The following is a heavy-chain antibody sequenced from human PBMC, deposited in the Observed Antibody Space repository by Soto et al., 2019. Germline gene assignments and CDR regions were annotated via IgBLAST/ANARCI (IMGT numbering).Heavy chain of an antibody. Sequence: QVQLVQSGAEVKKPGASVKVSCKASGYTFTSYGISWVRQAPGQGLEWMGWISAYNGNTNYAQKLQGRVTMTTDTXTXTXXMELRSLRSDDTAVYYCARDTSWNDQEDYYYGMDVWGQGTTVTVSS. V-gene: IGHV1-18*01. CDR1: GYTFTSYG. CDR3: ARDTSWNDQEDYYYGMDV. D-gene: IGHD1-1*01. J-gene: IGHJ6*02. CDR2: ISAYNGNT.